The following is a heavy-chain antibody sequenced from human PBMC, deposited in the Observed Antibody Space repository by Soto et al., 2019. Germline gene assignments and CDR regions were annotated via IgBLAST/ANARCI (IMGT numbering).Heavy chain of an antibody. CDR1: RFTFSNYG. V-gene: IGHV3-30*03. CDR2: ISYDGTNH. D-gene: IGHD2-2*01. CDR3: ASDTKTWVVVPGAPTY. J-gene: IGHJ4*02. Sequence: QVQLVESGGGVVQPGGSLTLSCAASRFTFSNYGMHWVRQAPGEGLEWVAVISYDGTNHYYADSVRGRFTLSRDNSKNTLYLPMDRLTSDDTAVYYCASDTKTWVVVPGAPTYWGQGTLVAVSS.